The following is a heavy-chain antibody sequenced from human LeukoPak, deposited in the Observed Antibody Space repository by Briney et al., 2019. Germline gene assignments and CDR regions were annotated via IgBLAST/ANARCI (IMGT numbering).Heavy chain of an antibody. V-gene: IGHV4-38-2*02. Sequence: SETLSLTCAVSGDSVSGSFWWSWVRQPPHKGLEWTGSIDHSGSTYYNPSLKSRITISVDTSKNQFSLKLSSVTAADTAVYYCARDSALAQAVMFDYWGQGTLVTVSS. CDR2: IDHSGST. CDR1: GDSVSGSFW. D-gene: IGHD6-19*01. CDR3: ARDSALAQAVMFDY. J-gene: IGHJ4*02.